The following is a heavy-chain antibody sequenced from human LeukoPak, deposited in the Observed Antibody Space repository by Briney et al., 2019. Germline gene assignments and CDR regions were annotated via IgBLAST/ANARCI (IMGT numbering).Heavy chain of an antibody. D-gene: IGHD6-13*01. V-gene: IGHV1-2*02. CDR1: GYTFTGYY. CDR3: ARELYASSWALY. CDR2: INPNSGGT. J-gene: IGHJ4*02. Sequence: ASVKDSCKASGYTFTGYYMHWVRQAPGQGLEWMGWINPNSGGTNYAQKFQGRVTMTRDTSISTAYMELSRLRSDDTAVYYCARELYASSWALYWGQGTLVTVSS.